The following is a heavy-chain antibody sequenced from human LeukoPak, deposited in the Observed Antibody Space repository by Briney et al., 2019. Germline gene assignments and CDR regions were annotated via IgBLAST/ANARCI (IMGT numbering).Heavy chain of an antibody. V-gene: IGHV3-11*01. Sequence: GGSLRLSCAASGFTFSDYYMSWIRQAPGKGLERVSYISSSGSTIYYADSVKGRFTISRDNAKNSLYLQMNSLRAEDTAVYYCARDGAAAAAYFDYWGQGTLVTVSS. CDR1: GFTFSDYY. D-gene: IGHD6-13*01. CDR3: ARDGAAAAAYFDY. J-gene: IGHJ4*02. CDR2: ISSSGSTI.